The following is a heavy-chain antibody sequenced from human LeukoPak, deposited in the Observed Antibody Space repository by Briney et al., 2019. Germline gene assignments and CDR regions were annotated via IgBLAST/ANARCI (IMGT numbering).Heavy chain of an antibody. CDR3: ARLPVTTLYYFDY. J-gene: IGHJ4*02. V-gene: IGHV4-39*01. Sequence: SGTLSLTCTVSGGSISSSSYYWGWIRQPPGKGLEWIGSIYYSGSTYYNPSLKSRVTISVDTSKNQFSLKLSSVTAADTAVYYCARLPVTTLYYFDYWGQGTLVTVSS. CDR1: GGSISSSSYY. D-gene: IGHD4-17*01. CDR2: IYYSGST.